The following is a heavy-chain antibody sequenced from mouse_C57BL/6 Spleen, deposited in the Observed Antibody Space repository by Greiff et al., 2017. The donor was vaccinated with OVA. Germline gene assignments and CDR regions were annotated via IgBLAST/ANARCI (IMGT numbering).Heavy chain of an antibody. D-gene: IGHD2-2*01. CDR1: GYAFSSSW. CDR3: ARSGDGYAAWFAY. J-gene: IGHJ3*01. CDR2: IYPGDGDT. Sequence: VQLQQSGPELVKPGASVKISCKASGYAFSSSWMNWVKQRPGKGLEWIGRIYPGDGDTNYNGKFKGKATLTADKSSSTAYMQLSSLTSEDSAVYFGARSGDGYAAWFAYWGQGTLVTVSA. V-gene: IGHV1-82*01.